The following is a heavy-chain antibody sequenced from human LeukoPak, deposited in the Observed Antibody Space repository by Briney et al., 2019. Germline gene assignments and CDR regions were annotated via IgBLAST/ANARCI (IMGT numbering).Heavy chain of an antibody. V-gene: IGHV1-69*04. CDR3: AREYLRLGGCFQH. Sequence: SVKVSCKASGGTFSSYAISWVRQAPGQGLEWMGRIIPIFGIANYAQKFQGRVTITADKSTSTAYMELSSLRSEDTAVYYCAREYLRLGGCFQHWGQGTLVTVSS. D-gene: IGHD1-26*01. J-gene: IGHJ1*01. CDR2: IIPIFGIA. CDR1: GGTFSSYA.